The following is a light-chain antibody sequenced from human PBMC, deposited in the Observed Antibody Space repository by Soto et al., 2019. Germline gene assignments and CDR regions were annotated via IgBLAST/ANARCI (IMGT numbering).Light chain of an antibody. CDR3: QSYDSSLSGSYV. CDR1: SSNIGACSD. CDR2: ANT. Sequence: QSVLTQPPSVSGAPGQRVTIFCTGSSSNIGACSDVSWYQQLPGTAPKLLIYANTNRPSGVPDRFSGSKSGTSASLAITGLQAEDEADYYCQSYDSSLSGSYVFGTGTKLTVL. J-gene: IGLJ1*01. V-gene: IGLV1-40*01.